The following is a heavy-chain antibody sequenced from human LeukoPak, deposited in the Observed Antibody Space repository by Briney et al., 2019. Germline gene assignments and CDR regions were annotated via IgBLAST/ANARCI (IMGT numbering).Heavy chain of an antibody. Sequence: GESLKISCKISGYILTNNWIGWVRQVPGKGLERMGLIYPGNSDTKYSPSFQGQVTISADKSISTAYLQWSSLKASDTAMYYCAKTGGLGLRLGELSLYPPSYFDYWGQGTLVTVSS. V-gene: IGHV5-51*01. CDR3: AKTGGLGLRLGELSLYPPSYFDY. CDR1: GYILTNNW. J-gene: IGHJ4*02. CDR2: IYPGNSDT. D-gene: IGHD3-16*02.